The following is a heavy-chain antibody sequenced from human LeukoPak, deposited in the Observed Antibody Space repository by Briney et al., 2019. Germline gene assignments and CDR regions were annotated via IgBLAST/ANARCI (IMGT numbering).Heavy chain of an antibody. Sequence: GGSLRLSCAASGFTFSSYAMHWVRQAPGKGLEWVAVISYDGSNKYYADSVKGRFTISRDNSKNTLYLQMNSLRAEDTAVYYCASLGTSPLNWFDSWGQGTLVTVSS. CDR2: ISYDGSNK. CDR3: ASLGTSPLNWFDS. J-gene: IGHJ5*01. D-gene: IGHD4-23*01. CDR1: GFTFSSYA. V-gene: IGHV3-30-3*01.